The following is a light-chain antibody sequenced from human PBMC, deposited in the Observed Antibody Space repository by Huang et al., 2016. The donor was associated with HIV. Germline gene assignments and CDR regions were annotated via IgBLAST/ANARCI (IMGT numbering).Light chain of an antibody. CDR2: DAS. CDR1: QDISNY. Sequence: DIQMTQSPSSLSASVGDRVTITCQASQDISNYLNWYQQKPGKAPKLLIYDASNLETGVPSRFSGSGSGTDLTFTISSLQHEDIATYYCQQYDNRLTFGPGTKVDIK. J-gene: IGKJ3*01. CDR3: QQYDNRLT. V-gene: IGKV1-33*01.